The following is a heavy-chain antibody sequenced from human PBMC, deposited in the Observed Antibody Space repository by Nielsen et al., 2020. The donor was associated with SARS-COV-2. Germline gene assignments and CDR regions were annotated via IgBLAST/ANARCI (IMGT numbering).Heavy chain of an antibody. V-gene: IGHV1-69*04. CDR3: ARGDMAREGDADY. Sequence: SVKVSCKASGYTFTNYGITWVRQAPGQGLEWMGRIIPILGVPRYAQKFQGRVTISADKSTSTAYMELSSLTSEDTAVYYCARGDMAREGDADYWGQGTLVTVSS. CDR1: GYTFTNYG. CDR2: IIPILGVP. D-gene: IGHD5-24*01. J-gene: IGHJ4*02.